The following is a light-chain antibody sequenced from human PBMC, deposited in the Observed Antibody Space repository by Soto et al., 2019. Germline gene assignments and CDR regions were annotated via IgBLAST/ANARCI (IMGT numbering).Light chain of an antibody. V-gene: IGLV1-40*01. CDR1: SYNIGAGYD. J-gene: IGLJ1*01. CDR3: QSYDSSLSGYV. Sequence: QSVLTQPPSVSGAPGQRVTISCTGSSYNIGAGYDVHWYQQLPGTAPKLLIYGNSNRPSGVPDRFSGSKSGTSASLAITGLQDDDEADYYCQSYDSSLSGYVFGTGTKLTVL. CDR2: GNS.